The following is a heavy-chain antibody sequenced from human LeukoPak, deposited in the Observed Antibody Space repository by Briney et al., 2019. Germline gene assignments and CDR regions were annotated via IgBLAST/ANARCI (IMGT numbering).Heavy chain of an antibody. V-gene: IGHV1-69-2*01. Sequence: ASVKISCKVSGYTFTDYYMHWVQQAPGKGLEWMGLVDPEDGETIYPEKFQGRVAITADTSTDTAYMELSSLRSEDTAVYYCATDPTTPGHYYYMDVWGKGTTVTVSS. CDR1: GYTFTDYY. J-gene: IGHJ6*03. CDR3: ATDPTTPGHYYYMDV. CDR2: VDPEDGET. D-gene: IGHD1-1*01.